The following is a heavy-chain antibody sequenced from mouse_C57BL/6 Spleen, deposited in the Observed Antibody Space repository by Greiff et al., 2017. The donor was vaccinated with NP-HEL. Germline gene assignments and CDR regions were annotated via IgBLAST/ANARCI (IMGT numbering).Heavy chain of an antibody. CDR2: ISSGGDYI. Sequence: EAQLVESGEGLVKPGGSLKLSCAASGFTFSSYAMSWVRQTPEKRLEWVAYISSGGDYIYYADTVKGRFTISRDNARNTLYLQMSSLKSEDTAMYYCTRDREYYDYDKAYYYAMDYWGQGTSVTVSS. V-gene: IGHV5-9-1*02. CDR1: GFTFSSYA. CDR3: TRDREYYDYDKAYYYAMDY. J-gene: IGHJ4*01. D-gene: IGHD2-4*01.